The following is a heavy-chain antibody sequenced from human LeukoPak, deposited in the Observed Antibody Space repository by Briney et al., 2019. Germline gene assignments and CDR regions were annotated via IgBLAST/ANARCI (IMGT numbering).Heavy chain of an antibody. V-gene: IGHV3-23*01. CDR2: ISGSVGST. CDR3: AKDLDSSGWYYY. Sequence: QTGGSLRLSCAASGFTFSSYGMSWVRQAPGKGLEWVSAISGSVGSTYYADSVKGRFTISRDNSKNTLYLQMNSLRAEDTAVYYCAKDLDSSGWYYYWGQGTLVTVSS. CDR1: GFTFSSYG. D-gene: IGHD6-19*01. J-gene: IGHJ4*02.